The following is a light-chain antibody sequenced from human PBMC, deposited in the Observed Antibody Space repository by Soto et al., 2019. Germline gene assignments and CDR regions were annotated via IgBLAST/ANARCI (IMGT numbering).Light chain of an antibody. Sequence: IVLTQSPDTLSLSPWERATFSCRASESVGSYLAWYQQKPGQAPRLLIYDVSNRATDIPTRFSGSGSGSGTDFALSISSLEPEDFAVYYCQQRYNWPITFGQGTRLEIK. V-gene: IGKV3-11*01. CDR2: DVS. J-gene: IGKJ5*01. CDR1: ESVGSY. CDR3: QQRYNWPIT.